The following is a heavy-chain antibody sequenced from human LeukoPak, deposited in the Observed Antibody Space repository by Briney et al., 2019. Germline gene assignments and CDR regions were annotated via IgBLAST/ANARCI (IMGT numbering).Heavy chain of an antibody. CDR2: IQSKTDGGTT. V-gene: IGHV3-15*05. CDR3: ATFNGYSSNFYKY. J-gene: IGHJ4*02. Sequence: GSLRLSCAASGFIFNNAWMSWVRQAPGKGLEWVGRIQSKTDGGTTDYAAPVKGRFTISRDDSKNTLYLQMNSLKTEDTAVYYCATFNGYSSNFYKYWGQGTLVTVSS. D-gene: IGHD6-13*01. CDR1: GFIFNNAW.